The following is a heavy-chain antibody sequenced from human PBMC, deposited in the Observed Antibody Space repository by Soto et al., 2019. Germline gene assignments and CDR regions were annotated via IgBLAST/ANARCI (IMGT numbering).Heavy chain of an antibody. Sequence: SVKVSCKASGGTFSSYAISWVRQAPGQGLEWMGGIIPIFGTANYAQKFQGRVTITADESTSTAYMELSSLRSEDTAVYYCASGSKTYYDSSGYLAYYWGQGTLVTVSS. D-gene: IGHD3-22*01. CDR2: IIPIFGTA. V-gene: IGHV1-69*13. J-gene: IGHJ4*02. CDR1: GGTFSSYA. CDR3: ASGSKTYYDSSGYLAYY.